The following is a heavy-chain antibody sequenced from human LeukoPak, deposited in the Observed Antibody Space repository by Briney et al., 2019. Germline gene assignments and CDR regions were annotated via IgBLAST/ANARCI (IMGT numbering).Heavy chain of an antibody. CDR3: ARRLDAPRGNVVEI. CDR2: FHVSGHT. Sequence: PSETLSLTCIVSGASISDYYWSWIRQPAGKGLECIGRFHVSGHTDYNPSLKSRVTMSADTSKNHLSLKLSSVTAADTAVYYCARRLDAPRGNVVEIWGQGTKVTVSS. J-gene: IGHJ3*02. D-gene: IGHD2-15*01. CDR1: GASISDYY. V-gene: IGHV4-4*07.